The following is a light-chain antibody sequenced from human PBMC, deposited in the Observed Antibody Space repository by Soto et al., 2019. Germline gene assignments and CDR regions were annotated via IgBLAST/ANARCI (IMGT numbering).Light chain of an antibody. CDR2: DAS. CDR1: QSINTR. CDR3: QQGYSTPIT. J-gene: IGKJ5*01. V-gene: IGKV1-5*01. Sequence: DIQMTQSPSTLSASAGDRVTITCRASQSINTRLAWYQQKPGKAPKLLIYDASNLESGVPSRFSGSGSGTEFTLIISSLQSDDFATYYCQQGYSTPITFGQGTRLEIK.